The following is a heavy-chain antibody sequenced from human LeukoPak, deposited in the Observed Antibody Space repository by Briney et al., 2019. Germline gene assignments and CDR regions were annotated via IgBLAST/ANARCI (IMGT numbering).Heavy chain of an antibody. CDR3: ARGSFLITFGGFIG. J-gene: IGHJ4*02. CDR1: GFTFSDYY. V-gene: IGHV3-11*04. Sequence: PGGSLRLSCATSGFTFSDYYMSWIRQAPGKGLEWVSYISSSGSPIYYADSVKGRFTISRGNAKNSLFLQMNSLRAEDTAVYYCARGSFLITFGGFIGWGQGTLVTVSS. D-gene: IGHD3-16*02. CDR2: ISSSGSPI.